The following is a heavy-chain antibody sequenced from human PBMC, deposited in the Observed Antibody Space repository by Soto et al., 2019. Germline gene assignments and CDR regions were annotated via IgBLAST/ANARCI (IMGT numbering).Heavy chain of an antibody. Sequence: ASVKVSCKASGYTFTSYAMHWVRQAPGQRLEWMGWINAGNGNTKYSQKFQGRVTITRDTSASTAYMELSSLRSEDTAVYYCARDPQVLRFFPVWFDPWGQGTLVTVSS. CDR3: ARDPQVLRFFPVWFDP. CDR2: INAGNGNT. CDR1: GYTFTSYA. J-gene: IGHJ5*02. D-gene: IGHD3-3*01. V-gene: IGHV1-3*01.